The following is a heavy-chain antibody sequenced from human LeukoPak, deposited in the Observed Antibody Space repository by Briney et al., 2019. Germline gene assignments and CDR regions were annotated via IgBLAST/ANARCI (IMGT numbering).Heavy chain of an antibody. Sequence: SETLSLTCAVYGGSFSGYYWSWIRQPPGKGLEWIGEINHSGSTNYNPSLKSRVTISVDTSKNQFSLKLSSVTAADTAVYYCARHLARSSGYYTDYWGQGTLVTVSS. CDR2: INHSGST. J-gene: IGHJ4*02. CDR1: GGSFSGYY. CDR3: ARHLARSSGYYTDY. V-gene: IGHV4-34*01. D-gene: IGHD3-22*01.